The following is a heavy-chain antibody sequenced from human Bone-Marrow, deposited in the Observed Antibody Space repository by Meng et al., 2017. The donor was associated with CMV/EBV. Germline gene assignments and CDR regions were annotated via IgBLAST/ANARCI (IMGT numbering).Heavy chain of an antibody. V-gene: IGHV3-30*02. CDR3: ARGGIAARPVYYYGMDV. CDR1: GFTFSSYG. CDR2: IRYDGSNK. Sequence: GGSLRLSCAASGFTFSSYGMHWVRQAPGKGLEWVAFIRYDGSNKYYADSVKGRFTISRDNSKNTLYLQMNSLRAEDTAVYYCARGGIAARPVYYYGMDVWGQGTTVTVSS. D-gene: IGHD6-6*01. J-gene: IGHJ6*02.